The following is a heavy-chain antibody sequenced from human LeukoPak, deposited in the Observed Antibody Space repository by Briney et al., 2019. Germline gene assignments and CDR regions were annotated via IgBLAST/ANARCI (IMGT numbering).Heavy chain of an antibody. V-gene: IGHV4-30-4*01. CDR1: GGSISSGDYY. CDR2: IYYSGST. D-gene: IGHD6-19*01. Sequence: PSQTLSLTCTVSGGSISSGDYYWSWIRQPPGKGLEWIGYIYYSGSTYYNPSLKSRVTISVDTSKNQFSLKLSSVTAADTAVYYCDIAVAGTDYYYYYMDVWGKGTTVTVSS. CDR3: DIAVAGTDYYYYYMDV. J-gene: IGHJ6*03.